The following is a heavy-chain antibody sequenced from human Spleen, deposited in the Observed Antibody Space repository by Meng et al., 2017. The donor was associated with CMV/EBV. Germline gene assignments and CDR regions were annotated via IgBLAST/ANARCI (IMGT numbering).Heavy chain of an antibody. D-gene: IGHD1-26*01. V-gene: IGHV3-15*01. CDR1: FTFSNAW. CDR2: IKSKTDGGTT. J-gene: IGHJ4*02. CDR3: TTDTVWRGGSYWYFDY. Sequence: FTFSNAWMSWVRQAPGKGLEWVGRIKSKTDGGTTDYAAPVKGRFTISRDDSKNTLYLQMNSLKTEDTAVYYCTTDTVWRGGSYWYFDYWGQGTLVTVSS.